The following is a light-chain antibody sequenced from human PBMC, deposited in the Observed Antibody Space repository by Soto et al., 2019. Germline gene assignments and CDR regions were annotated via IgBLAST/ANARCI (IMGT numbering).Light chain of an antibody. Sequence: EIVLTQSPATLSLSPGERATLSCRAGQSVSSFLAWYQQKPGQAPRLLIYDAFNRATGIPDRFSGSGSGTAFTLTISRLEPEDFALYYCQQYITSPLTFGGGTKVDIK. V-gene: IGKV3-11*01. J-gene: IGKJ4*01. CDR1: QSVSSF. CDR2: DAF. CDR3: QQYITSPLT.